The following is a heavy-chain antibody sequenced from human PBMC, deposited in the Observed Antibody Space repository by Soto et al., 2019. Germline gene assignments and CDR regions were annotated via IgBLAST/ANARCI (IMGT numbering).Heavy chain of an antibody. D-gene: IGHD5-18*01. CDR1: GGSISSYY. Sequence: SETLSLTCTVSGGSISSYYWSWIRQPAGKGLEWIGRIYTSGSTNYNPSLKSRVTIAVDTSKNQFSLKLSSVTAADTAEYYCARDLGDTAMAGRVNWFDPWGQGTLVTVSS. J-gene: IGHJ5*02. V-gene: IGHV4-4*07. CDR3: ARDLGDTAMAGRVNWFDP. CDR2: IYTSGST.